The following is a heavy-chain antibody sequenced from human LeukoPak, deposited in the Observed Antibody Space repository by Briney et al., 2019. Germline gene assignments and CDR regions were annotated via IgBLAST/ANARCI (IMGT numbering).Heavy chain of an antibody. J-gene: IGHJ5*02. CDR1: GFTFSSYW. V-gene: IGHV3-7*01. CDR3: ASEGDYGDFYWFDP. Sequence: GGSLRLSCAASGFTFSSYWMSWVRQAPGKGLEWVANIKQDGSEKYYVDSVKGRFTISRDNAKNSLYLQMNSLRAEDTAVYYCASEGDYGDFYWFDPWGQGTLVTVSS. D-gene: IGHD4-17*01. CDR2: IKQDGSEK.